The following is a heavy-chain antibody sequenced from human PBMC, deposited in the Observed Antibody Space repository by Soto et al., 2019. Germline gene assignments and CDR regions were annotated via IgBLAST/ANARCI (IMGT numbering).Heavy chain of an antibody. CDR2: IIPLFGTA. V-gene: IGHV1-69*13. J-gene: IGHJ4*02. D-gene: IGHD3-10*01. CDR3: ATELGENPASPFDA. Sequence: ASVKVSCKASGVTFSSETLGWVRQAPGQGLEWVGGIIPLFGTASYAQKFQGRVTITADESTSTVYMELSSLRSDDTAVYFCATELGENPASPFDAWGQGTLVTVSS. CDR1: GVTFSSET.